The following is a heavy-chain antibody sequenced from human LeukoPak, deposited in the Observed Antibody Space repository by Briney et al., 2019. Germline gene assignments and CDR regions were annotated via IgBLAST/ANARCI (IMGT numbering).Heavy chain of an antibody. D-gene: IGHD5-12*01. Sequence: GGSLRLSCAASGFTFSSYAMHWVRQAPGKGLEWVAVISYDGSNKYYADSVKGRFTISRDNSKNTLYLQMNSLRAEDTAVYYCARGASGYDSPPFDYWGQGTLVTVSS. CDR3: ARGASGYDSPPFDY. CDR2: ISYDGSNK. J-gene: IGHJ4*02. V-gene: IGHV3-30-3*01. CDR1: GFTFSSYA.